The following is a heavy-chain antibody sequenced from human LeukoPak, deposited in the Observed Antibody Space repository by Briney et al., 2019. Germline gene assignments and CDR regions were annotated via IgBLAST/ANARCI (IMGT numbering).Heavy chain of an antibody. CDR2: IYYSGST. CDR1: GGSVSGGDYF. CDR3: ARVCSNTSCLLDY. D-gene: IGHD2-2*01. J-gene: IGHJ4*02. V-gene: IGHV4-30-4*01. Sequence: PSQTLSLTCTVSGGSVSGGDYFWSWIRQPPGKGLEWIGHIYYSGSTYYNPSLKSRVTISVDTSKNQFSLKLSSMTAADTAVYYCARVCSNTSCLLDYWGQGTLVTVSS.